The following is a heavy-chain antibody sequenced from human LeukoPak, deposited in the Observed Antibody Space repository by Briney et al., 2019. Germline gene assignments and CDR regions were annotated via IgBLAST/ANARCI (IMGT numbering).Heavy chain of an antibody. CDR2: INPNSGGT. Sequence: ASVKVSCKASVYTFTGYYMHWVRQAPGQGLEWMGWINPNSGGTNYAQKFQGRVTMTRDTSISTAYMELSRLRSDDTAVYYCARDPGEGIAVAGGDYWGQGTLVTVSS. CDR3: ARDPGEGIAVAGGDY. CDR1: VYTFTGYY. V-gene: IGHV1-2*02. D-gene: IGHD6-19*01. J-gene: IGHJ4*02.